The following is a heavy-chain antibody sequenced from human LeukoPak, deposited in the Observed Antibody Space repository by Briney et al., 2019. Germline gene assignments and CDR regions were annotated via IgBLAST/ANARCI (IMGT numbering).Heavy chain of an antibody. Sequence: SETLSLTCTVSGGSISSYYWSWIRQPPGKGLEWIGYIYYSGSTNYNPSLKSRVTISVDTPKNQFSLKLSSVTAADTAVYYCAREAADAFDYWGQGTLVTVSS. V-gene: IGHV4-59*01. D-gene: IGHD2-15*01. CDR3: AREAADAFDY. J-gene: IGHJ4*02. CDR2: IYYSGST. CDR1: GGSISSYY.